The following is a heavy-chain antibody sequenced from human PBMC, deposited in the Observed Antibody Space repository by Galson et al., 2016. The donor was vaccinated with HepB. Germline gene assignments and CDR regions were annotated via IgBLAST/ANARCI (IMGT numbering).Heavy chain of an antibody. J-gene: IGHJ4*02. D-gene: IGHD3-16*01. Sequence: SLRLSCAASGFSFTRYWMSWVRQAPGKGPEWVSSVGTTGSTTYYADSVKGRFTISRDNSKNTLYLQINSLRADDTAVYYCAKVGQGRAFDYWGQGTLVTVSS. CDR2: VGTTGSTT. CDR1: GFSFTRYW. CDR3: AKVGQGRAFDY. V-gene: IGHV3-23*01.